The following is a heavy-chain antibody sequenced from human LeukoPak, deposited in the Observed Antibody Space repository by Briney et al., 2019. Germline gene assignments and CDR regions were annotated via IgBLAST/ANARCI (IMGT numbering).Heavy chain of an antibody. J-gene: IGHJ4*02. CDR2: ISGSGGST. Sequence: PGGSLRLSCAASGFTFSSYAMSWVRQAPGKGLEWVSAISGSGGSTYYADSVKGRFTISRDNSKNTLYLQMNSLRAEDTAVYYCARGCDGDLWFGELCDYWGQGTLVTVSS. V-gene: IGHV3-23*01. D-gene: IGHD3-10*01. CDR1: GFTFSSYA. CDR3: ARGCDGDLWFGELCDY.